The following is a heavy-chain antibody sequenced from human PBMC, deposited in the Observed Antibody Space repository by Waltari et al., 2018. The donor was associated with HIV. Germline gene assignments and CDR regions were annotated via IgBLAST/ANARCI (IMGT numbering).Heavy chain of an antibody. CDR1: GFTFSSYS. J-gene: IGHJ4*02. D-gene: IGHD6-13*01. CDR3: ASQLTGIAAAGTDY. Sequence: EVQLVESGGGLVQPGGSLRLSCAASGFTFSSYSMNWVRQAPGKGLEWVSYISSSSSTIYYADSVKGRFTISRDNAKNSLYLQMNSLRAEDTAVYYCASQLTGIAAAGTDYWGQGTLVTVSS. V-gene: IGHV3-48*04. CDR2: ISSSSSTI.